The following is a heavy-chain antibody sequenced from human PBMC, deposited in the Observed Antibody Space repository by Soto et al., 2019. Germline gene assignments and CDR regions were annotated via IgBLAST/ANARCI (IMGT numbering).Heavy chain of an antibody. CDR2: FYYSGST. CDR3: ARGGRRANYDFWSGYQRVHYYYYYGMDV. CDR1: GGSISSSSYY. Sequence: SETLSLTCTVSGGSISSSSYYWGWIRQPPGKGLEWIGSFYYSGSTYYNPSLKSRVTISVDTSKNQFSLKLSSVTAADTAVYYCARGGRRANYDFWSGYQRVHYYYYYGMDVWGQGTTVT. D-gene: IGHD3-3*01. J-gene: IGHJ6*02. V-gene: IGHV4-39*01.